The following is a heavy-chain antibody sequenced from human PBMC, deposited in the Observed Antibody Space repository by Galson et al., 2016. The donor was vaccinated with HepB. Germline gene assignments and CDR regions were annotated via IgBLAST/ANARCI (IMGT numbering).Heavy chain of an antibody. CDR3: ARGANFNVVSAEIVDGMDD. CDR2: TNPNGGGT. V-gene: IGHV1-2*07. Sequence: SVKVSCKASGYTFTGHYMHWVRQAPRQGLEWMGWTNPNGGGTNYAYNFPGRVTMTRDKSLSTAYMELSRLRSDDTAVNYCARGANFNVVSAEIVDGMDDWGQGTTVIVS. D-gene: IGHD2-2*01. CDR1: GYTFTGHY. J-gene: IGHJ6*02.